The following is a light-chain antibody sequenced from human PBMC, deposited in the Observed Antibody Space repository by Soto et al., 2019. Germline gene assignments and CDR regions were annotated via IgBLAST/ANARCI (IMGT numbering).Light chain of an antibody. J-gene: IGLJ1*01. CDR3: AAWDDSLNAFYV. V-gene: IGLV1-44*01. Sequence: QSVRTRPPSVSGTPGQRVTISCSGSRSNIGSNTVNWYQDLPGTAPKLLVYDNHHRPSGVPDRFSGSKSGTSASLAISGLQSEDEAEYYCAAWDDSLNAFYVFGTGTKVTVL. CDR1: RSNIGSNT. CDR2: DNH.